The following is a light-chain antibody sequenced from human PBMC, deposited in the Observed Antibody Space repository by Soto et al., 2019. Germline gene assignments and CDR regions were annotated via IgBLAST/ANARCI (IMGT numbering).Light chain of an antibody. CDR2: GNS. J-gene: IGLJ1*01. CDR3: QSYDSSLSAYV. Sequence: QSVLTQPPSVSGAPGQKVTISCTGSSSNIGAGFAVHWYQQLPGTAPKLLVYGNSNRPSGVPDRLSGSKSGTSSSLAVNGLAADDEADYYCQSYDSSLSAYVFGPRTKLAVL. CDR1: SSNIGAGFA. V-gene: IGLV1-40*01.